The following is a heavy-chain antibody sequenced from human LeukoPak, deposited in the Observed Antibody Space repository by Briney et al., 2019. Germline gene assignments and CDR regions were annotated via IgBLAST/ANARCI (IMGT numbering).Heavy chain of an antibody. CDR1: GFTVSINY. J-gene: IGHJ4*02. V-gene: IGHV3-66*01. D-gene: IGHD3-3*01. Sequence: GGSLRLSCAASGFTVSINYMSWVRQAPGKGPEWVSVIYSGGSTYYADSVKGRFTISRDNSKNTLYLQMNSLRAEDTAVYYCARGRRITIFGVVIGPFDYWGQGTLVTVSS. CDR2: IYSGGST. CDR3: ARGRRITIFGVVIGPFDY.